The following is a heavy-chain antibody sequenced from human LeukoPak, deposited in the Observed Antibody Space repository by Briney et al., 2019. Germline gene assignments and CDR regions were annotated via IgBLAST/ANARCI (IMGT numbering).Heavy chain of an antibody. J-gene: IGHJ4*02. D-gene: IGHD3-9*01. CDR1: GFTLSSYG. V-gene: IGHV3-33*01. CDR2: IWYDGTNK. CDR3: ARDLNLDY. Sequence: GGSLRLSCAASGFTLSSYGMHWVRQAPGKGLEWVAVIWYDGTNKDYADSVKGRFTISRDNAKNSLYLQMNSLRDEDTAVYYCARDLNLDYWGQGTLVTVSS.